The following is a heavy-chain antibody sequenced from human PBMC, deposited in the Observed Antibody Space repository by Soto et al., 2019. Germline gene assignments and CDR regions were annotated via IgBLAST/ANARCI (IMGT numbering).Heavy chain of an antibody. CDR3: ARGSYDILTGYYIPAFDY. CDR2: ISSNGGST. J-gene: IGHJ4*02. CDR1: GFTFSSYA. Sequence: GGSLRLSCAASGFTFSSYAMHWVRQAPGKGLEYVSAISSNGGSTYYANSVKGRFTISRDNSKNTLYLQMGSLRAEDMAVYYCARGSYDILTGYYIPAFDYWGQGTLVTVSS. D-gene: IGHD3-9*01. V-gene: IGHV3-64*01.